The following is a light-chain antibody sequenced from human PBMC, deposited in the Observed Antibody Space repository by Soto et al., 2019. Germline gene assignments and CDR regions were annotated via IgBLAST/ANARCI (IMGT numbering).Light chain of an antibody. V-gene: IGKV3-15*01. CDR1: QSISSD. CDR3: QQYNNWPPWT. CDR2: GAS. Sequence: EVVRTQSPATLSVSPGERATLSCRASQSISSDLAWYQQKPGQAPRHIIYGASTRASDIPARFSGSGSGTEVTLTISSLQSEEFAVYYCQQYNNWPPWTFGQGTKVEF. J-gene: IGKJ1*01.